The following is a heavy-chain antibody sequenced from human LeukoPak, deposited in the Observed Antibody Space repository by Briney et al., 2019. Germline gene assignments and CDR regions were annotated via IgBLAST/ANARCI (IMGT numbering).Heavy chain of an antibody. V-gene: IGHV4-59*01. CDR3: ARAKRGHDY. CDR1: GGSISSYY. D-gene: IGHD3-3*01. CDR2: IYYSGST. J-gene: IGHJ4*02. Sequence: PSQTLSLTCTVSGGSISSYYWSWIRQPPGKGLEWIGYIYYSGSTNYNPSLKSRVTISVDTSKNQFSLKLSSVTAADTAVYYCARAKRGHDYWGQGTLVTVSS.